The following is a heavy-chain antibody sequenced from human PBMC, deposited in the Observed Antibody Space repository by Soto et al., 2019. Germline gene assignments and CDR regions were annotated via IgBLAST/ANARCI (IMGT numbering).Heavy chain of an antibody. CDR1: GCTFSSYA. D-gene: IGHD6-13*01. CDR2: IIPIFDTA. V-gene: IGHV1-69*13. CDR3: ARASMIAAAGRGYYYGMDV. Sequence: SVKVSFKASGCTFSSYALRWVRPAPGQGLEWMGGIIPIFDTANYAQKFQGRVTITADESTSTAYMELSSLRSEDTAVYYCARASMIAAAGRGYYYGMDVWGQGTTVTVSS. J-gene: IGHJ6*02.